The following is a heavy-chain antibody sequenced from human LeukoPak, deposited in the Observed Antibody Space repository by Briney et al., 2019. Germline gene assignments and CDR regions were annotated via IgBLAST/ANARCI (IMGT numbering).Heavy chain of an antibody. J-gene: IGHJ4*02. Sequence: ASVKVSCKASGYTFTGYYMHWVRQAPGQGLEWMGRINPNSGGTNYAQKFQGRVTMTRDTSISTAYMELSRLRSDDTAVYYCAREDQAYYYDSSGYYYVYWGQGTLVTVSS. CDR1: GYTFTGYY. CDR2: INPNSGGT. CDR3: AREDQAYYYDSSGYYYVY. V-gene: IGHV1-2*06. D-gene: IGHD3-22*01.